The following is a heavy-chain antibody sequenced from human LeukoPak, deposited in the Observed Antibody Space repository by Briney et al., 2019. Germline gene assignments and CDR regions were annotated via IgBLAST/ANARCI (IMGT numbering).Heavy chain of an antibody. J-gene: IGHJ6*02. V-gene: IGHV1-69*01. CDR3: ARDVAARHLFDYYYYGMDV. Sequence: SVNVSCKASGGTFSSYAISWVRQAPGQGLEWMGGIIPIFGTANYAQKFQGRVTITADESTSTAYMELSSLRSEDTAVYYCARDVAARHLFDYYYYGMDVWGQGTTVTVPS. D-gene: IGHD6-6*01. CDR1: GGTFSSYA. CDR2: IIPIFGTA.